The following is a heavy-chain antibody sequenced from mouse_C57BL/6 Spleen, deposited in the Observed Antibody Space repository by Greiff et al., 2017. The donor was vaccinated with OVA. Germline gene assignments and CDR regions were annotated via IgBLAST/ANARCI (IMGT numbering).Heavy chain of an antibody. Sequence: EVNLVESGGGLVKPGGSLKLSCAASGFTFSSYAMSWVRQTPEKRLEWVATISDGGSYTYYPDNVKGRFTISRDNAKNNLYLQMSHLKSEDTAMYYCARDGETAPFAYWGQGTLVTVSA. D-gene: IGHD3-2*01. CDR3: ARDGETAPFAY. J-gene: IGHJ3*01. V-gene: IGHV5-4*01. CDR1: GFTFSSYA. CDR2: ISDGGSYT.